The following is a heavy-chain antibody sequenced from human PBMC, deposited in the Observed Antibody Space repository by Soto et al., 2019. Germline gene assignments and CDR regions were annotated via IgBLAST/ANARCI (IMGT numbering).Heavy chain of an antibody. CDR3: ARDSIVGGYFDY. D-gene: IGHD3-16*02. V-gene: IGHV4-59*01. CDR2: IYYSGST. CDR1: GGSISSYY. J-gene: IGHJ4*02. Sequence: SETLSLTCTVSGGSISSYYWSWIRQPPGKGLEWIGYIYYSGSTNYNPSLKSRVTISVDTSKNQFSLKLSSVTAADTAVYYCARDSIVGGYFDYWGQGTLVTVSS.